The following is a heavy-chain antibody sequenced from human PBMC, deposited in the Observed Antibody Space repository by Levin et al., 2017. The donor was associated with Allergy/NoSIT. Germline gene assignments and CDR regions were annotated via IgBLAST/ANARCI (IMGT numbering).Heavy chain of an antibody. CDR1: GFTFKSHG. J-gene: IGHJ5*01. CDR3: ARMFYGSGTYGWFDF. CDR2: IRATGSHT. V-gene: IGHV3-23*01. D-gene: IGHD3-10*01. Sequence: GGSLRLSCVGSGFTFKSHGMSWVRQAPGKGLEWVSTIRATGSHTFYADSVEGRFAISRDDSKNTLYLQMSSLRAEDTAMDYCARMFYGSGTYGWFDFWGQGTLVSVSS.